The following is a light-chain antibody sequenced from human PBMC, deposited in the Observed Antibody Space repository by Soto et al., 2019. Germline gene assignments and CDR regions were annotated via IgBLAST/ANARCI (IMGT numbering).Light chain of an antibody. V-gene: IGLV2-14*01. J-gene: IGLJ1*01. CDR1: SSDIGAYDY. Sequence: LTQPASLSGSPGQSITISCTGTSSDIGAYDYVSWFQQHPGKAPKLMISEVSNRPSGVSDRFSGSKSGNTASLTISGLQAEDEADYYCASLTTTSFVFGTGTKVTVL. CDR2: EVS. CDR3: ASLTTTSFV.